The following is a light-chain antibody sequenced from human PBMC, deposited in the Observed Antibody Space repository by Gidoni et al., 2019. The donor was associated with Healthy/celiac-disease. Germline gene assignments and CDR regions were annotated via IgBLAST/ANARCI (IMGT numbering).Light chain of an antibody. CDR2: AAS. Sequence: DIQMTQSPSPLSASVGDRVTITCRASQSISGYLNWYQQKSGQAPKLLIYAASSLQSGVPSRFSGSGSGTDFTLTISSLQPEDFATYYCQLGYALLIFXPXTKVDVK. CDR3: QLGYALLI. CDR1: QSISGY. V-gene: IGKV1-39*01. J-gene: IGKJ3*01.